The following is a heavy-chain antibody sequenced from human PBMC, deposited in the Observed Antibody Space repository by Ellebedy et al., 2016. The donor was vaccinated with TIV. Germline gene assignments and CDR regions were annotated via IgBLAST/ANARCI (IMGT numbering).Heavy chain of an antibody. D-gene: IGHD3/OR15-3a*01. Sequence: GSLRLSCTVSGDSVSSGSYYCGWVRQPPGTGLEWIGNMYTSGTTNYNPTLDSRVTISLDTSTGQFSLRLRSVTAADTAIYYCARGIGPYPVHWGQGTLVIVSS. CDR2: MYTSGTT. CDR1: GDSVSSGSYY. V-gene: IGHV4-39*07. J-gene: IGHJ4*02. CDR3: ARGIGPYPVH.